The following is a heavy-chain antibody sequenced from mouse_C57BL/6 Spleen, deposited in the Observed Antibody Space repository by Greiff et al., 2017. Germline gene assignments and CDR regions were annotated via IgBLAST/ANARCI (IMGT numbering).Heavy chain of an antibody. CDR3: ARFPDGAVQAEITTVVVPYAMDY. J-gene: IGHJ4*01. D-gene: IGHD1-1*01. CDR1: GYTFTDYY. V-gene: IGHV1-19*01. CDR2: INPYNGGT. Sequence: VQLQQSGPVLVKPGASVKMSCKASGYTFTDYYINWVKQSHGKSLEWIGVINPYNGGTSYNQKFKGKATLTVDKSSSTAYMELNSLTSEDSAVYYCARFPDGAVQAEITTVVVPYAMDYWGQGTSVTVSS.